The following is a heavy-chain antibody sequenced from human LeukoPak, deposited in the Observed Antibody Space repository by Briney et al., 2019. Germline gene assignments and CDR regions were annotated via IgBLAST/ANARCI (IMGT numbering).Heavy chain of an antibody. CDR1: GGSISSYY. J-gene: IGHJ4*02. CDR3: ARHSWVNGYFDF. Sequence: SETLSLTCTVSGGSISSYYWSWVRQPPGKGLEWIGYLYDGGSTHYNPSLKSRVIISVDTSKNQFSLNLNSVTAADTAVYFCARHSWVNGYFDFWGQGTLVTVSS. V-gene: IGHV4-59*08. CDR2: LYDGGST. D-gene: IGHD4-17*01.